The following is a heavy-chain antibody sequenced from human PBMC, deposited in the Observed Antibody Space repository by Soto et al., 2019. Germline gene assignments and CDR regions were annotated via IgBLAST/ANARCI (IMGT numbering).Heavy chain of an antibody. J-gene: IGHJ4*02. CDR2: IYYSGST. CDR3: ARAGGSGSYYPLGYFDY. D-gene: IGHD3-10*01. V-gene: IGHV4-31*03. Sequence: QVQLQESGPGLVKPSQTLSLTCTVSGGSISSGGYYWSWIRQHPGKGLEWIGYIYYSGSTYYNPSLKSRVTISVDTSKNQFSLKLSSVTAADTAVYYCARAGGSGSYYPLGYFDYWGQGTLVTVSS. CDR1: GGSISSGGYY.